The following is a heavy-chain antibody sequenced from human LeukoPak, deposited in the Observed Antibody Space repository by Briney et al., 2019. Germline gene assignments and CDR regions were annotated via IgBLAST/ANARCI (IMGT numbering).Heavy chain of an antibody. CDR2: INPNSGGT. V-gene: IGHV1-2*02. D-gene: IGHD1-26*01. J-gene: IGHJ4*02. CDR3: ARGEVGAYYFDY. Sequence: ASVKVSCKASGYTFTGYYMHWVRQAPGPGLEWMGWINPNSGGTNYAQKFQGRVTMTRDTSISTAYMELSRLRSDDTAVYYCARGEVGAYYFDYWGQGTLVTVSS. CDR1: GYTFTGYY.